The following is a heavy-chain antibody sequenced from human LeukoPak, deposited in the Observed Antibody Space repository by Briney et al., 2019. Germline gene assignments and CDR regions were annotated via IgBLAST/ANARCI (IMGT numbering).Heavy chain of an antibody. J-gene: IGHJ4*02. CDR2: ISRSGSTK. V-gene: IGHV3-11*04. CDR3: ARDQGYYDSGSYGIDY. D-gene: IGHD3-10*01. Sequence: GGSLRLSCAASGFTFSDYNMRWIRQAPGKGLEWVSSISRSGSTKYYADSVKGRFTISRDNAKNSLYLQMNSLRAEDTAVYYCARDQGYYDSGSYGIDYWGQGTLVTVSS. CDR1: GFTFSDYN.